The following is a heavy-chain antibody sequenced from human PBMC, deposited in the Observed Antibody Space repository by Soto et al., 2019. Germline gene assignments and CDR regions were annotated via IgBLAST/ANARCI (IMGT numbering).Heavy chain of an antibody. D-gene: IGHD7-27*01. J-gene: IGHJ4*02. CDR3: ARGWGRIFDY. V-gene: IGHV4-34*01. CDR2: INHSGST. CDR1: GGSFSGYY. Sequence: QVQLQQWGAGLLKPSETLSLTCAVYGGSFSGYYWNWIRQPPGKGLEWMGEINHSGSTNYNPSLKSRATISVDTSKNQFSLKLSSVTAADTAVYYCARGWGRIFDYWGQGTLVTVSS.